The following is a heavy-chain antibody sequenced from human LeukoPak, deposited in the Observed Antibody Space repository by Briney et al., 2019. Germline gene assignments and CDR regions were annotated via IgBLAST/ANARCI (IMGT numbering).Heavy chain of an antibody. CDR2: ISAYNGNT. CDR1: GYTFTSYG. CDR3: ARQYGSGSYYNARRDY. D-gene: IGHD3-10*01. Sequence: ASVKASCKASGYTFTSYGISWVRQAPGQGLEWMGWISAYNGNTNYAQKLQGRVTMTTDTSTSTAYMELRSLRSDDTAVYYCARQYGSGSYYNARRDYWGQGTLVTVSS. V-gene: IGHV1-18*01. J-gene: IGHJ4*02.